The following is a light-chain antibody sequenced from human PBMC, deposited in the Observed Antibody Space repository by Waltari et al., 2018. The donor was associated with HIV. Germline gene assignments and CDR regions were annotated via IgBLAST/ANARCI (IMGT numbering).Light chain of an antibody. CDR1: QSLSSSY. CDR3: QQYSRSAYT. Sequence: EIVLTQSQDTLSLSPGERATLSCRASQSLSSSYLAWYQQKPGQPPRLLIYGASTRAIGIPDRFSISGSGTDFTLTISRLEPEDFAVYYCQQYSRSAYTFGQGTKLEIK. CDR2: GAS. V-gene: IGKV3-20*01. J-gene: IGKJ2*01.